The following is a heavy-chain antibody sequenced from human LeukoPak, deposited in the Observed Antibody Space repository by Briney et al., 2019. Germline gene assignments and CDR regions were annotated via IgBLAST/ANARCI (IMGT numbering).Heavy chain of an antibody. J-gene: IGHJ4*02. Sequence: PSETLSLTCSVSGGSLSGYYWSWIRQPPGKGLEWIAYIYSDGRTNYNPSLKSRATISVDTSQNQFSLKVNSVTAADTAVYFCARTLQSGHSDYWGQGTLVTVSS. V-gene: IGHV4-4*08. CDR1: GGSLSGYY. CDR3: ARTLQSGHSDY. CDR2: IYSDGRT. D-gene: IGHD4-11*01.